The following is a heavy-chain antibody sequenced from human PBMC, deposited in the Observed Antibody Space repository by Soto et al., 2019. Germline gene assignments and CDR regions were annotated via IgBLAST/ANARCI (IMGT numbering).Heavy chain of an antibody. J-gene: IGHJ4*02. D-gene: IGHD3-10*01. CDR3: ARDATSHGSGSFGRYYFDY. V-gene: IGHV4-31*03. Sequence: QVQLQESGPGLVKPSQTLSLTCTVSGGSISSGGYYWSWIRQHPGKGLEWIGYIYYSGSTYYNPSLKSRVTIAVDTSKNQFSLKLSSVTAADTAVYYCARDATSHGSGSFGRYYFDYWGQGTLVTVSS. CDR1: GGSISSGGYY. CDR2: IYYSGST.